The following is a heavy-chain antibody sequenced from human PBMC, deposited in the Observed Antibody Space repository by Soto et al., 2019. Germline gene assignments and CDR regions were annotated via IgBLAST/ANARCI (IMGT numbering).Heavy chain of an antibody. V-gene: IGHV3-33*01. D-gene: IGHD2-15*01. Sequence: QVQLGESGRGVVQPGRSLRLSCAASGFTFSSYGMHCVRQAPGKGLEWVAVVWYDGSNKYYADSVKGRFTISRDNSKNPLYLQMNSLRAEDTDVYYCARVVDSDYAFDIWGQGTMVTVSS. CDR3: ARVVDSDYAFDI. CDR2: VWYDGSNK. J-gene: IGHJ3*02. CDR1: GFTFSSYG.